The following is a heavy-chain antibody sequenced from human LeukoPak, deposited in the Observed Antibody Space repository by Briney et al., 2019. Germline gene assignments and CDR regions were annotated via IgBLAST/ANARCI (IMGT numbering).Heavy chain of an antibody. V-gene: IGHV3-7*01. CDR2: INQDGSVK. Sequence: GGSLRLSCAASGFAFSTYWMDWVRQAPGKGLEWVGNINQDGSVKHYVDSVRGRFTISRDNARNSVYLQMNALRVEDTAVYYCTRDFDFWGQGTLVTASS. J-gene: IGHJ4*02. CDR1: GFAFSTYW. CDR3: TRDFDF.